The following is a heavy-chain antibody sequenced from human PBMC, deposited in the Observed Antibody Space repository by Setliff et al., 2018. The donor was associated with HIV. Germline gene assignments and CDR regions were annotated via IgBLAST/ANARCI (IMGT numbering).Heavy chain of an antibody. Sequence: LSLTCKVSGGSISSYYWSWIRQAPGKGLEWVSYISSSGSTIYYADSVKGRFTISRDNSKNTLYLQMNSLGADDRAVYYCAKVRLMFLDDAFDIWGQGTMVTVSS. CDR2: ISSSGSTI. CDR3: AKVRLMFLDDAFDI. J-gene: IGHJ3*02. V-gene: IGHV3-11*04. CDR1: GGSISSYY. D-gene: IGHD5-12*01.